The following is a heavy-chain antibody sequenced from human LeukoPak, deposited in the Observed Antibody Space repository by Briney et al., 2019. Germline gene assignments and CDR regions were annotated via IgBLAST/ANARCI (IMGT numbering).Heavy chain of an antibody. J-gene: IGHJ4*02. D-gene: IGHD3-9*01. CDR3: ASELYDILTGTFDY. Sequence: SVKVSCKASGGTFSSYAISWVRQAPGQGLEWMGGIIPIFGTANYAQKFQGRVTITADKSTSTAYMELSSLRSEDTAVYYCASELYDILTGTFDYWGQGTLATVSS. V-gene: IGHV1-69*06. CDR2: IIPIFGTA. CDR1: GGTFSSYA.